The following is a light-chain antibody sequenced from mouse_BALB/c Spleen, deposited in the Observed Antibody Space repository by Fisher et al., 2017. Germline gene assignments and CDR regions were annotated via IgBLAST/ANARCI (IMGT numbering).Light chain of an antibody. V-gene: IGKV4-53*01. Sequence: DIVMTQSTAIMSASLGERVTMTCTASSSVSSSYLHWYQQKSETSPKPRIYGTSNLASGVPVRFSGSGSGTSYSLTISRMEAEDAATYYCQQWSSYPLTFGAGTKLELK. J-gene: IGKJ5*01. CDR2: GTS. CDR3: QQWSSYPLT. CDR1: SSVSSSY.